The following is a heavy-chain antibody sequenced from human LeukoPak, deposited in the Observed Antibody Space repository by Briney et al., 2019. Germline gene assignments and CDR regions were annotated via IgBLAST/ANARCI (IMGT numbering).Heavy chain of an antibody. CDR2: IIPILGIA. J-gene: IGHJ4*02. Sequence: GASVKVSCKASGGTFSSYAISWVRQAPGQGLEWMGRIIPILGIANYAQKFQGRVTITADKSTSTAYMELSSLRSEDTAVYYCARDVRSGYDYAPNYFDYWGQGTLVTVSS. V-gene: IGHV1-69*04. CDR1: GGTFSSYA. D-gene: IGHD5-12*01. CDR3: ARDVRSGYDYAPNYFDY.